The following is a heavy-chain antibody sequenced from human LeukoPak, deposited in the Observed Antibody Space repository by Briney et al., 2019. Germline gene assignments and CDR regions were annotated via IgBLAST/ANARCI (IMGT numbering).Heavy chain of an antibody. J-gene: IGHJ6*02. V-gene: IGHV3-53*01. CDR2: IYRGGST. Sequence: GGSLRLSCAASGFTVSSNYMSWVRQAPGKGLEWVSVIYRGGSTYYADSVKGRFTISRDNSKNTLYLQMNSLRAEDTAVYYCARTITIFGVVISPYYYGMDVWGQGTTVTVSS. D-gene: IGHD3-3*01. CDR3: ARTITIFGVVISPYYYGMDV. CDR1: GFTVSSNY.